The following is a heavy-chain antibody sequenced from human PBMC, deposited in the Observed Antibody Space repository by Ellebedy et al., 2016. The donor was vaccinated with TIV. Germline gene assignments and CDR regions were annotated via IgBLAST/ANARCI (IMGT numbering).Heavy chain of an antibody. CDR1: GFSFDEYW. CDR2: IKEDGSER. V-gene: IGHV3-7*01. J-gene: IGHJ4*02. Sequence: GGSLRLSXVGFGFSFDEYWMSWVRQSPGKGLEWVAHIKEDGSERYYVDSVMGRWTISRDNAKKSLFLQMDSLRADDTAVYYCTRDRGRVPTMAYWGQGTLVTVSS. D-gene: IGHD5-12*01. CDR3: TRDRGRVPTMAY.